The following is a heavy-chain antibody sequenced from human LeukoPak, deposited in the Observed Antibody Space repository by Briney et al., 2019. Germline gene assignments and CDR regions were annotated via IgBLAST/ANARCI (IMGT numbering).Heavy chain of an antibody. CDR2: IIPIFGTA. V-gene: IGHV1-69*05. CDR1: GGTFSSYA. D-gene: IGHD6-6*01. J-gene: IGHJ4*02. CDR3: ARSYSSSSPDFDY. Sequence: SVKVSCKASGGTFSSYAISWVRQAPGQGLEWMGGIIPIFGTANYAQKFQGRATITTDESTSTAYMELSSLRSEDTAVYYCARSYSSSSPDFDYWGQGTLVTVSS.